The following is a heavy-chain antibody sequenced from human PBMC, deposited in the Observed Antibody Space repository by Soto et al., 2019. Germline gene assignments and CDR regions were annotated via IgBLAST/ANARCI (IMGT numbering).Heavy chain of an antibody. Sequence: EVQLVESGGGLIQPGGSLRLSCAASGFTVSSNYMSWVRQAPGKGLEWVSVIYSGGSTYYADSVKGRFTISRDNSKNTLYLQMNSLRAEDTAVYYCARDQALYDYVWGSYRYWGQGTLVTVSS. J-gene: IGHJ4*02. CDR1: GFTVSSNY. D-gene: IGHD3-16*02. CDR3: ARDQALYDYVWGSYRY. V-gene: IGHV3-53*01. CDR2: IYSGGST.